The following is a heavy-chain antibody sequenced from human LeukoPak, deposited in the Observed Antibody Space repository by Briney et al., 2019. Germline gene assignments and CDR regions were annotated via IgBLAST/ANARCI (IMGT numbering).Heavy chain of an antibody. CDR2: ISSTSNDI. J-gene: IGHJ4*02. CDR1: GFIFSDYE. Sequence: GGSLRLSCAASGFIFSDYEMNWVRQAPGKGLEWLSYISSTSNDIYYADSVRGRFSVSRDNAKNSLYLQMNSLRAEDTAVYYCAKAPGYSGYDPPDYWGQGTLVTVSS. V-gene: IGHV3-21*05. D-gene: IGHD5-12*01. CDR3: AKAPGYSGYDPPDY.